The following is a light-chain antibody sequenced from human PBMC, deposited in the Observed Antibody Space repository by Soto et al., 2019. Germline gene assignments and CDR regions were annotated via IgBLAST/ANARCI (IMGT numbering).Light chain of an antibody. J-gene: IGKJ1*01. CDR3: LQSDNAPWT. V-gene: IGKV4-1*01. CDR1: QSVLYSSNHRTY. Sequence: DIVMTQSPDSLAVSLGERATINCRSSQSVLYSSNHRTYLAWYQQKPGQPPKLLFYWASTRKSGVPDRFSASGSGTDFTLTISSLQAEDVAVYYCLQSDNAPWTCGQGTKVDIK. CDR2: WAS.